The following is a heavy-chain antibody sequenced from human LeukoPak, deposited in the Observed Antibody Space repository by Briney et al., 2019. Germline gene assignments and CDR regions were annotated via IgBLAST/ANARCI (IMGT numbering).Heavy chain of an antibody. Sequence: GGSLRLSCPASGFTFSSYATHWVRQAPGKGLEYVSGISSNGGSTYYADSVKGRFTISRDNSKNTLYLQMSSLRAEDTAVYYCVKDQGYSSSWSYAMDVWGKGTTVIVSS. CDR2: ISSNGGST. V-gene: IGHV3-64D*06. J-gene: IGHJ6*04. CDR3: VKDQGYSSSWSYAMDV. D-gene: IGHD6-13*01. CDR1: GFTFSSYA.